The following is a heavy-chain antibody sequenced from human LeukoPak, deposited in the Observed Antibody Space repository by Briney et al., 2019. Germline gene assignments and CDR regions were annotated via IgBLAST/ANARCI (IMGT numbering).Heavy chain of an antibody. CDR2: ITSSGDYT. Sequence: GGSLRLSCAASGFTFSDSYMTWIRQAPGKGLEWLSYITSSGDYTHYADSVKGRFTVSRDNAKNSVYLQMNSLGAEDTAVYYCASNSGYDLDFDYWGQGTLVTVSS. D-gene: IGHD5-12*01. CDR1: GFTFSDSY. J-gene: IGHJ4*02. CDR3: ASNSGYDLDFDY. V-gene: IGHV3-11*03.